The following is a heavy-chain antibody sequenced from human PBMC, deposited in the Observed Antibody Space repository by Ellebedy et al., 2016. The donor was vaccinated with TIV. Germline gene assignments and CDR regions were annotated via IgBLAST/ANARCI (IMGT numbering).Heavy chain of an antibody. CDR1: GFTFSTYW. CDR3: ASLSGLVGESAFDI. J-gene: IGHJ3*02. V-gene: IGHV3-74*01. CDR2: IYIDGAIR. D-gene: IGHD3-10*01. Sequence: PGGSLRLSCAASGFTFSTYWMNWVRQAPGKGLVWVSSIYIDGAIRRYADSVKGRFTISSDNAKNTLDLQMNSLRVEDTAVYFCASLSGLVGESAFDIWGQGTMVIVSS.